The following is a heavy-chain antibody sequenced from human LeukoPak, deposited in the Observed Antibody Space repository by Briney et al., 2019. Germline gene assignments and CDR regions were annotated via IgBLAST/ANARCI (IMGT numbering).Heavy chain of an antibody. CDR2: ISGSSDAI. CDR3: ARDPGYCSGGSCYDHFDY. D-gene: IGHD2-15*01. J-gene: IGHJ4*02. CDR1: GFTFSSYS. Sequence: GGSLGLSCAASGFTFSSYSMNWVRQAPGKGLEWVSYISGSSDAIYYADSVKGRFTISRDNAKNSLYLQMNSLRAEDTAVYYCARDPGYCSGGSCYDHFDYWGQGTLVTVSS. V-gene: IGHV3-48*01.